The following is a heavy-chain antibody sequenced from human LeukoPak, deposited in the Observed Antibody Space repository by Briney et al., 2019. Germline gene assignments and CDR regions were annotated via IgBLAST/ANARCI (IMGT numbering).Heavy chain of an antibody. J-gene: IGHJ5*01. CDR2: IDYSGTT. CDR1: GVSITGNDQF. V-gene: IGHV4-30-4*01. CDR3: GGGLGYCSSTRCPPDS. Sequence: PSETLSLTCTVSGVSITGNDQFWSWIRQPPGKGLEWIGYIDYSGTTYYNPSLKGRVNMSRDTSKNQFSLNLNSVTAADMAFYYCGGGLGYCSSTRCPPDSWGQGTLVTVSS. D-gene: IGHD2-2*01.